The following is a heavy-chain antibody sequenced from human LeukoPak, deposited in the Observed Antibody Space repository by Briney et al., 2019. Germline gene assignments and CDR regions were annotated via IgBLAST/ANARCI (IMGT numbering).Heavy chain of an antibody. Sequence: PSETLSLTCAVYGGSFSGYYWSWIRQPPGKGLEWIGEINHSGSTNYNPSLKSRVTISVDTSKNQFSLKLSSVTAAGTAVYYCARGGYSGYAKSWGRGTLVTVSS. CDR1: GGSFSGYY. D-gene: IGHD5-12*01. V-gene: IGHV4-34*01. CDR3: ARGGYSGYAKS. CDR2: INHSGST. J-gene: IGHJ4*02.